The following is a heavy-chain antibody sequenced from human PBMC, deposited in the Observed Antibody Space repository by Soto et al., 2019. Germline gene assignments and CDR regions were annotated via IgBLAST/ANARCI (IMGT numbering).Heavy chain of an antibody. CDR3: ARDSGYSYGHYFYYGMDV. D-gene: IGHD5-18*01. CDR2: SSAYNGNT. CDR1: GYTFTSYG. Sequence: QVQLVQSGAEVKKPGASVKVSCKASGYTFTSYGISWVRQAPGQGLEWMGWSSAYNGNTNYAQKLQGRVTMTTDTSTSRAYMELRSLRSDDTAVYYCARDSGYSYGHYFYYGMDVWGQGTTVTVSS. V-gene: IGHV1-18*01. J-gene: IGHJ6*02.